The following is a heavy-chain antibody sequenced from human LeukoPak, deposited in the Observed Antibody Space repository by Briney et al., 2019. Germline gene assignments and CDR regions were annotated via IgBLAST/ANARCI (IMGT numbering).Heavy chain of an antibody. CDR3: ASGPGGAWDYYMDV. CDR2: IRSSSSTI. Sequence: GGSLRLSCAASGFTFTTYSINWVRQAPGKGLEWVSYIRSSSSTIYYADSVKGRFTISRDNAKNSLYLQMNNLGAEDTAVYYCASGPGGAWDYYMDVWGKGTTVAVSS. V-gene: IGHV3-48*01. CDR1: GFTFTTYS. J-gene: IGHJ6*03. D-gene: IGHD1-1*01.